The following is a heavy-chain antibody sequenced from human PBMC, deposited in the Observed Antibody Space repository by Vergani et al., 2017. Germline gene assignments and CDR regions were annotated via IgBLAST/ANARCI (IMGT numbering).Heavy chain of an antibody. V-gene: IGHV1-69*02. CDR3: ARVPTASAGYCSSTSCYALGYYYYMDV. CDR1: GGTFSSYT. J-gene: IGHJ6*03. CDR2: IIPILGIA. Sequence: QVQLVQSGAEVKKPGSSVKVSCKASGGTFSSYTISWVRQAPGQGLEWMGRIIPILGIANYAQKFQGRVTITADKSTSTAYMELSSLRSEDTAVYYCARVPTASAGYCSSTSCYALGYYYYMDVWGKGP. D-gene: IGHD2-2*03.